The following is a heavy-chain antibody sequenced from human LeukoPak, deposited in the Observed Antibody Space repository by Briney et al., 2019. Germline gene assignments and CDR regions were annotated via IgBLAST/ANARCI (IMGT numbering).Heavy chain of an antibody. V-gene: IGHV3-43*02. CDR2: ISADGGSA. Sequence: GGPLRLSCVASGLNFGESAMHWVRQAPGKGLEWVSLISADGGSAFSADSVKGRFSISRDNSKKSLYLQMDSLRSEDTAMYYCAKESGKFDYWGQGTLVVVSS. J-gene: IGHJ4*02. CDR1: GLNFGESA. CDR3: AKESGKFDY.